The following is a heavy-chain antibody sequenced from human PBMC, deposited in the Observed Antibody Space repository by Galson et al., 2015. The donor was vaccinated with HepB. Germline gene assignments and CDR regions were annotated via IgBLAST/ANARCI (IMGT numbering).Heavy chain of an antibody. CDR2: LSGSGGMT. CDR3: AKGHYPGIAASGRAHFDS. D-gene: IGHD6-13*01. J-gene: IGHJ4*02. Sequence: SLRLSCAASGFTFSSYAMSWVRRTPVKGLEWVSSLSGSGGMTFYADSVKGRFTISRDNSKNTVDLLMNILRAEDTAVYYCAKGHYPGIAASGRAHFDSWGQGTLVTVSS. V-gene: IGHV3-23*01. CDR1: GFTFSSYA.